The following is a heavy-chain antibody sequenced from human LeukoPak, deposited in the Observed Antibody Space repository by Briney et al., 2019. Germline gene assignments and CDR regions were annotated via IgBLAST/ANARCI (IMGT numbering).Heavy chain of an antibody. J-gene: IGHJ6*02. CDR3: SRGPIQLWVHNGMDV. V-gene: IGHV3-49*04. CDR2: IRSVAYRGTT. D-gene: IGHD5-18*01. Sequence: GGSLRLSCRTSGFTLGDHAMSWVRQAPGKGLEWVGFIRSVAYRGTTEYAASVKGRFTISRDDSKGVVHLQMNALKSEDTAEYYCSRGPIQLWVHNGMDVWGQGTTVTVSS. CDR1: GFTLGDHA.